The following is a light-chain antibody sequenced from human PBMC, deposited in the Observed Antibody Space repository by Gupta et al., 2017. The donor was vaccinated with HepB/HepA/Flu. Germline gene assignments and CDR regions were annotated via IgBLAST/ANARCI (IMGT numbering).Light chain of an antibody. J-gene: IGLJ3*02. CDR3: AAWDDSLDVRL. CDR1: RSNIGINH. V-gene: IGLV1-44*01. CDR2: KSD. Sequence: QSVLTQPPSASGTPGQRVTISCSGGRSNIGINHVNWYQQLPGTAPKLLIYKSDQRPSGVPDRFSGSKSDTSASLAITGLQSEDEAEYYCAAWDDSLDVRLFGGGTKLTVL.